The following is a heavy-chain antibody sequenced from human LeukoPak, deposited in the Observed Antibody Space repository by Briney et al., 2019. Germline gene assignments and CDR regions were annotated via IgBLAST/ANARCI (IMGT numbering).Heavy chain of an antibody. V-gene: IGHV3-23*01. J-gene: IGHJ4*02. CDR3: AKPSIFGVVSFFDY. CDR1: GFTFSSYA. D-gene: IGHD3-3*01. CDR2: ISGSGGST. Sequence: GGSLRLSCAASGFTFSSYAMSWVRQAPGKGLEWVPAISGSGGSTYYADSVKGRFTISRDNSKNTLYLQMNSLRAEDTAVYYCAKPSIFGVVSFFDYWGQGTLVAVSS.